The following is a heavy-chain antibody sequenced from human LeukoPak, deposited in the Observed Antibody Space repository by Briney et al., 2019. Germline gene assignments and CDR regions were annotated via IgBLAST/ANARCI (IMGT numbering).Heavy chain of an antibody. CDR1: GYTFTSYD. CDR2: MNPNSGNT. Sequence: ASVKVSCKASGYTFTSYDINWVRQATGQGLEWMGWMNPNSGNTGYAQKFQGRVTMTRNTSISTAYMGLSSLRSEDTAVYYCARETTDPVRSEYYFDYWGQGALVTVSS. J-gene: IGHJ4*02. CDR3: ARETTDPVRSEYYFDY. D-gene: IGHD3-10*01. V-gene: IGHV1-8*01.